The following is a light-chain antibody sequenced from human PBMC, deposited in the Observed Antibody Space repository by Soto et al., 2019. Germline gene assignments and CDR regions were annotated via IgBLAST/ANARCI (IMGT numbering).Light chain of an antibody. V-gene: IGKV3-20*01. CDR3: QQYGSSPST. CDR1: QSVTNNY. CDR2: GAS. J-gene: IGKJ4*01. Sequence: EIVLTQSPGTLSLSPGERATLSFRASQSVTNNYLAWYQQKPGQAPRLLIYGASSRATGIPDKFSGSGSGTDFTLTISRLEPEDFAVYYCQQYGSSPSTFGGGTKVEIK.